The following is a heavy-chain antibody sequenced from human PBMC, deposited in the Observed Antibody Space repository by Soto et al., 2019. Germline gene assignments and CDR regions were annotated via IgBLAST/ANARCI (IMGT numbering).Heavy chain of an antibody. D-gene: IGHD6-13*01. CDR1: GFTFSSYE. CDR3: GREGYSSSRQYYGMDV. J-gene: IGHJ6*02. CDR2: ISGSGITI. Sequence: EVQLVESGGGLVQPGGSLRLSCAASGFTFSSYEMNWVRQAPGKGLEWVSYISGSGITIYYADTVKGRFTISRDNAKNSLYLQMNSLRAEDTAVYYCGREGYSSSRQYYGMDVWGQGTTVIVSS. V-gene: IGHV3-48*03.